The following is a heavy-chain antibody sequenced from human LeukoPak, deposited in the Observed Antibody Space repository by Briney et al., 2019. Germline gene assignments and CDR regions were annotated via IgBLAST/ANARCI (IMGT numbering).Heavy chain of an antibody. CDR3: AREYVDIVPMGSFDY. CDR2: IKQDGSEK. V-gene: IGHV3-7*01. CDR1: GFTFSSYA. J-gene: IGHJ4*02. D-gene: IGHD5-12*01. Sequence: GGSLRLSCAASGFTFSSYAMHWVRQAPGKGLEWVANIKQDGSEKYYVDSVKGRFTISRDNAKNSLYLQMNSLRVEDTAVYYCAREYVDIVPMGSFDYWGQGTLVTVSS.